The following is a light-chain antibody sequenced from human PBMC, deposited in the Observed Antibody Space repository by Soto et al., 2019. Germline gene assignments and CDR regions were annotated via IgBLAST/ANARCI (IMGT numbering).Light chain of an antibody. CDR2: SNN. J-gene: IGLJ2*01. CDR1: SSNIGSNN. CDR3: AAWDDSLSGPG. Sequence: QSVLTQPPSASGTPGQRVTISCSGSSSNIGSNNVNWYQQLPGTAPKLLIYSNNQRPSGVPDRLSGSKSGTSASLAISGLQSEDEADYYCAAWDDSLSGPGFGGGTKLTVL. V-gene: IGLV1-44*01.